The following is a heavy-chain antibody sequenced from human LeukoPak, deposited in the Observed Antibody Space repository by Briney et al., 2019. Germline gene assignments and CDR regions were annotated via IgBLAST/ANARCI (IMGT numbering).Heavy chain of an antibody. CDR2: IFYSGST. D-gene: IGHD3-10*01. J-gene: IGHJ5*02. Sequence: SETLSLTCSVSGGSTSSGDFYWSWFRQSPGKGLEWIGHIFYSGSTNYSPSLASRVTISIDTSEKQFSLSLRSVTAADTAIYYRARSLGQLLGFDPWGPGTLVTVSS. CDR3: ARSLGQLLGFDP. CDR1: GGSTSSGDFY. V-gene: IGHV4-30-4*08.